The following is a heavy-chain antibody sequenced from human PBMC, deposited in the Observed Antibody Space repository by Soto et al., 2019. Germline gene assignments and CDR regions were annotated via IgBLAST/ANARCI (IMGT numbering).Heavy chain of an antibody. J-gene: IGHJ4*02. CDR1: GGSISSSSYY. CDR3: ARRWGRTFDY. D-gene: IGHD7-27*01. V-gene: IGHV4-61*05. Sequence: SETLSLTCTVSGGSISSSSYYWSWIRQPPGKGLEWIGYIYYSGSTNYNPSLKSRVTISVDTSKNQFSLKLSSVTAADTAVYYCARRWGRTFDYWGQGTLVTVSS. CDR2: IYYSGST.